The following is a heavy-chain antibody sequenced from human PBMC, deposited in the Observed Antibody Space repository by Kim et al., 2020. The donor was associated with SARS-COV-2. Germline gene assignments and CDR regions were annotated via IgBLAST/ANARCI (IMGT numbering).Heavy chain of an antibody. D-gene: IGHD2-15*01. V-gene: IGHV3-7*01. CDR3: ARDRRYSLDY. CDR1: GFSFTTNW. Sequence: GGSLRLSCVVSGFSFTTNWMSWVRQAPGKGLEWVAKIKEDGTEKYYGYSVEGRFTISRDNAKNSLYLQMNSLSAEDTAVYYCARDRRYSLDYWGQGTLVTVPS. CDR2: IKEDGTEK. J-gene: IGHJ4*02.